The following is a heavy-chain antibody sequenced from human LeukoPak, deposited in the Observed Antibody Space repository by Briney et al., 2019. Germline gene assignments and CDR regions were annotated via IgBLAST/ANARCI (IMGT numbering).Heavy chain of an antibody. J-gene: IGHJ4*02. CDR2: ISTNGDGT. D-gene: IGHD6-13*01. V-gene: IGHV3-64D*09. CDR1: GFTFSTYA. Sequence: GGSLRLSCSASGFTFSTYAMHWVRQTPGKGLESVSAISTNGDGTYYADSVKGRFTISRDNSKNTLYLQMSSLRAEDTAIYYWVGGGGGSTWYPYYFDYWGQGTLVSVSS. CDR3: VGGGGGSTWYPYYFDY.